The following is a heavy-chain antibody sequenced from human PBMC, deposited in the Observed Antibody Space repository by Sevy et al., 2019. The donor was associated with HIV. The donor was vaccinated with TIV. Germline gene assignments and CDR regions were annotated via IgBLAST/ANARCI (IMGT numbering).Heavy chain of an antibody. CDR2: ISYDGSNK. J-gene: IGHJ4*02. Sequence: GGSLRLSCAASGFTFSSYAMHWVRQAPGKGLEWVAVISYDGSNKYYADSVKGRFTISRDNSKDTLYLQMNSLRAEDTAVYYCARLDTDFDYRGQGTLVTVSS. CDR3: ARLDTDFDY. V-gene: IGHV3-30-3*01. CDR1: GFTFSSYA.